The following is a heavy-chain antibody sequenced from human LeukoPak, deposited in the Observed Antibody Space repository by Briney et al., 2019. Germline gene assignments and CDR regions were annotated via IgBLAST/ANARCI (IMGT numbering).Heavy chain of an antibody. CDR3: AREDNDAFDI. Sequence: GGSLRLSCAASGFTFSYYGMHWVRQAPGKGLEWVAAISYDGSNKYYADSVKGRFTISRDNSKNTLYLQMNSLRVEDTAVYYCAREDNDAFDIWGQGTMVTVSS. CDR2: ISYDGSNK. J-gene: IGHJ3*02. CDR1: GFTFSYYG. D-gene: IGHD2-15*01. V-gene: IGHV3-30*03.